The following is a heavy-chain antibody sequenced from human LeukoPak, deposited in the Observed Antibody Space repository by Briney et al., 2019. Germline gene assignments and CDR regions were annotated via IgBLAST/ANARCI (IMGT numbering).Heavy chain of an antibody. CDR1: GFTFSGSA. CDR3: TRGTYYYGSGVFDY. CDR2: IRSKANSYAT. V-gene: IGHV3-73*01. J-gene: IGHJ4*02. Sequence: GGSLRLSCAASGFTFSGSAMHWVRQASGKGLEWVGRIRSKANSYATAYAASVKGRFTISRDDSKNTAYLQMNSLKTEDTAVYYCTRGTYYYGSGVFDYWGQGTLVTVSS. D-gene: IGHD3-10*01.